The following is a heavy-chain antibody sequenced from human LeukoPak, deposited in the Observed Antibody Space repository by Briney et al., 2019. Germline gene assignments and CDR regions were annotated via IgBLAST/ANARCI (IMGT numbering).Heavy chain of an antibody. J-gene: IGHJ6*02. CDR1: GGTFSSYA. V-gene: IGHV1-69*13. CDR3: LWEVRNYYYYGMDV. Sequence: SVKVTCKASGGTFSSYAISWVRQAPGQGLEWMEGIIPIFGTANYAQKFQGRVTITADESTSTAYMELSSLRSEDTAVYYCLWEVRNYYYYGMDVWGQGTTVTVSS. CDR2: IIPIFGTA. D-gene: IGHD1-26*01.